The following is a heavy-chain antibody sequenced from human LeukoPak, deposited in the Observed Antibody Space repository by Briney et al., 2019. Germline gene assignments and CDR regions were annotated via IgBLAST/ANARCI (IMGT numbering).Heavy chain of an antibody. CDR1: GFTFSSYA. J-gene: IGHJ5*02. CDR2: INGSGGST. V-gene: IGHV3-23*01. CDR3: AKDSVLYSSSPDAFDP. Sequence: GGSLRLSCAASGFTFSSYAMSWVRQAPGKGLEWVSAINGSGGSTYYTDSVRGQFTISRDNSKNTLSLQMHSMRAENTAVYYCAKDSVLYSSSPDAFDPWGPGTLVTVSS. D-gene: IGHD6-13*01.